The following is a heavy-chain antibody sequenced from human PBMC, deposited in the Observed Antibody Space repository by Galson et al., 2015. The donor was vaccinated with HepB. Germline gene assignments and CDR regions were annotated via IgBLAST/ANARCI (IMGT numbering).Heavy chain of an antibody. CDR3: ARDERYYGGKNGMDV. Sequence: SVKVSCKASGYTFTSYYIHWVRQAPGQGLEWMGIINPSGGRTSNAQNFQGRATMTRDTSTSTVYMELSSLRSEDTAVYYCARDERYYGGKNGMDVWGQGTTVTVSS. J-gene: IGHJ6*02. D-gene: IGHD4-23*01. CDR1: GYTFTSYY. V-gene: IGHV1-46*01. CDR2: INPSGGRT.